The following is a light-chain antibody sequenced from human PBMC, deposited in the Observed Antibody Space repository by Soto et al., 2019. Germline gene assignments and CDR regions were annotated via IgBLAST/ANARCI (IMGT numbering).Light chain of an antibody. CDR1: QSVSKNY. Sequence: EVVLTQSPGTLSLSPGERATLSCRASQSVSKNYLVWYQQKPGQAPRVLIYDASSRATGIPDRFSGSGTGTEFTLTISRLEPEDFAVYYCQQYGSSPRTFGGGTKVEIK. V-gene: IGKV3-20*01. CDR3: QQYGSSPRT. CDR2: DAS. J-gene: IGKJ4*01.